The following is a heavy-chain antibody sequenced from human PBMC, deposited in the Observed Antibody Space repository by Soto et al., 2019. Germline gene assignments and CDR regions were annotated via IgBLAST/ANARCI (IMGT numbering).Heavy chain of an antibody. CDR3: ARVDWSYWYFDL. Sequence: QVQLQESGPGLMKPSETLSLTCTVSVASVSSGTYYWSWIRQPPGRGLEWIGFIYYSGSSNYNPSLKSRGTISVDTSKNQFSLKLSSVTGADTAVYYCARVDWSYWYFDLWGRGTLVTVSS. CDR2: IYYSGSS. CDR1: VASVSSGTYY. D-gene: IGHD3-9*01. J-gene: IGHJ2*01. V-gene: IGHV4-61*01.